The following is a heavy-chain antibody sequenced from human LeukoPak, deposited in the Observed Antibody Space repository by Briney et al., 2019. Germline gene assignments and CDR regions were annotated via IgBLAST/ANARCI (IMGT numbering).Heavy chain of an antibody. D-gene: IGHD5-18*01. CDR1: GGSFSGYY. V-gene: IGHV4-34*01. J-gene: IGHJ5*02. CDR3: APRGDIEHSYGYGKWFDP. Sequence: SETLSLTCAVYGGSFSGYYWSWIRQPPGKGLEWIGEINHSGSTNYNPSLKSRVTISVDTSKNQFSLRLSSVTAADTAVYYCAPRGDIEHSYGYGKWFDPWGQGTRVTVSS. CDR2: INHSGST.